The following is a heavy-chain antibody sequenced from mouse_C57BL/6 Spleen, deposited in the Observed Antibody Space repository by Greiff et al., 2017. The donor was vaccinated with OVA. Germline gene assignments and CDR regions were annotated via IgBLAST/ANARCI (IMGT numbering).Heavy chain of an antibody. CDR2: ILPGSGST. CDR1: GYTFTGYW. Sequence: QVQLQQSGAELMKPGASVKLSCKATGYTFTGYWIEWVKQRPGHGLEWIGEILPGSGSTNYNEKFKGKATFTADKSSNTAYMQLSSLTTEDSAIYYCARSEGTAQATFAYWGQGTLVTVSA. D-gene: IGHD3-2*02. V-gene: IGHV1-9*01. J-gene: IGHJ3*01. CDR3: ARSEGTAQATFAY.